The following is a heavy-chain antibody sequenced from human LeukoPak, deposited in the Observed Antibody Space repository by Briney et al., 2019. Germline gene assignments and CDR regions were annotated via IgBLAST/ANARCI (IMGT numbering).Heavy chain of an antibody. Sequence: SETLPLTCTVSGGSISSYYWSWIRQPPGKGLEWIGEINHSGSTNYNPSLKSRDTMSVDTSKNQFSLNLSSVTAADAAVYYCARGVGWPHTMTYYYYYMDVWGKGTPVTVSS. D-gene: IGHD1-26*01. CDR2: INHSGST. CDR1: GGSISSYY. V-gene: IGHV4-34*01. CDR3: ARGVGWPHTMTYYYYYMDV. J-gene: IGHJ6*03.